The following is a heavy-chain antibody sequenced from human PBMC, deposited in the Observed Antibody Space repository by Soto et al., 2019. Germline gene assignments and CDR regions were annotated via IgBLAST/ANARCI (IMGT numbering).Heavy chain of an antibody. CDR1: GGSISSYY. V-gene: IGHV4-4*07. Sequence: SETLSLTCTVSGGSISSYYWSWIRQPAGKGLEWIGRIYTSGSTNYNPSLKSRVTMSLDTSKNQFSLKLSSVTAADTAVYYCARVNDYYDRSGDYSTLYYGMDVWGQGTTVTVSS. CDR3: ARVNDYYDRSGDYSTLYYGMDV. D-gene: IGHD3-22*01. J-gene: IGHJ6*02. CDR2: IYTSGST.